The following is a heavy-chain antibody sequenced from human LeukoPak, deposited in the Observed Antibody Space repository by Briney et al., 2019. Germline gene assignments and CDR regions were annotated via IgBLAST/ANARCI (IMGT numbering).Heavy chain of an antibody. Sequence: PSETLSLTCTVSGGSISRSGYYWSWIRQYPGKGLEWIGFIYYTGSTDYKSTLKSRVIISVDTSTNQFSLELSSVTVADTAVYYCARGAYPSAWFDPWGQGMLVTVSS. J-gene: IGHJ5*02. CDR3: ARGAYPSAWFDP. V-gene: IGHV4-31*03. CDR1: GGSISRSGYY. D-gene: IGHD6-25*01. CDR2: IYYTGST.